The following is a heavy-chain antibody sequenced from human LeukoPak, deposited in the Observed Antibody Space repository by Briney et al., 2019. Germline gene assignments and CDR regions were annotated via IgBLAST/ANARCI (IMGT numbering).Heavy chain of an antibody. CDR2: ISSSSSYI. Sequence: GGSLRLSCAVSGFTFSSYSMNWVRQAPGKGLEWVSSISSSSSYIYYADSVKGRFTISRDNAKNSLYLQMNSLRAEDTAVYYCARLRLAARPDGYWGQGTLVTVSS. V-gene: IGHV3-21*01. CDR3: ARLRLAARPDGY. CDR1: GFTFSSYS. D-gene: IGHD6-6*01. J-gene: IGHJ4*02.